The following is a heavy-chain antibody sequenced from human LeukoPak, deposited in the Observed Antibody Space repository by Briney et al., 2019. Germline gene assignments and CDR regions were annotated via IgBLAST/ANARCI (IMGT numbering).Heavy chain of an antibody. CDR3: AKDLGLLRYSLMDY. CDR2: ISGDGGST. J-gene: IGHJ4*02. V-gene: IGHV3-43*02. Sequence: GGSLRLSCAASGFTFDDYAMHWVRHAPGKGLESVSLISGDGGSTYYADSVKGRFTISRDNSKNSLYLQMTSLRTEDTALYYCAKDLGLLRYSLMDYWGQGTLVTVSS. D-gene: IGHD3-9*01. CDR1: GFTFDDYA.